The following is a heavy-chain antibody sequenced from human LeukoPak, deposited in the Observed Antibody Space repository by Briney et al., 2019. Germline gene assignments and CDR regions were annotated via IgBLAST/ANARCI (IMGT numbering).Heavy chain of an antibody. J-gene: IGHJ4*02. D-gene: IGHD5-12*01. CDR3: TREEGGYSDY. Sequence: GGSLRLSCAASGFTFSSYSMNWVRQAPGKGLEWVGFIRSKAYGGTTEYAASVKGRFTISRDDSKSIAYLQMNSLKTEDTAVYYCTREEGGYSDYWGQGTLVTVSS. V-gene: IGHV3-49*04. CDR2: IRSKAYGGTT. CDR1: GFTFSSYS.